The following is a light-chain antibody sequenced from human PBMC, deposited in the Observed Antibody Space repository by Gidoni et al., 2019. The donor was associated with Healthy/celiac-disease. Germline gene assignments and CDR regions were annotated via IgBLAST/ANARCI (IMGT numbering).Light chain of an antibody. CDR3: QQSYSTLIT. CDR2: AAS. Sequence: DIQMTQSQSSLSASVGDRVTITCRASQSISSYLNWYQQKQGKAPKLLIYAASSLQSGVPSRFSGSGSGTDFTLTISSLQPEDFATYYCQQSYSTLITFGQGTRLEIK. J-gene: IGKJ5*01. CDR1: QSISSY. V-gene: IGKV1-39*01.